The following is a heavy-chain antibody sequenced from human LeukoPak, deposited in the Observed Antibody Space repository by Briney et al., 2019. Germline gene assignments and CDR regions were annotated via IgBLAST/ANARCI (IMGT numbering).Heavy chain of an antibody. CDR3: AKVVPRELLGPFDY. Sequence: GGSLRLSCAASGFTVSTNYMTWVRQAPGKGLEWVSILYSGGSIYYADSVKGRFTISRDNSKNTLYLQMNSLRAEDTAVYYCAKVVPRELLGPFDYWGQGTLVTVSS. CDR2: LYSGGSI. CDR1: GFTVSTNY. V-gene: IGHV3-66*01. J-gene: IGHJ4*02. D-gene: IGHD1-26*01.